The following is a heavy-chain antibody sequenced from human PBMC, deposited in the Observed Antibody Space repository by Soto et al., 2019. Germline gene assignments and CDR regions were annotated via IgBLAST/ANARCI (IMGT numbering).Heavy chain of an antibody. J-gene: IGHJ4*02. V-gene: IGHV1-3*01. CDR1: GYTFTSYA. CDR2: INAGKGNT. CDR3: ARDVGATGD. Sequence: QVQLVQSGAEVKKPGASVKVSCKASGYTFTSYAMHWVRQAPGQRLEWMGWINAGKGNTKYSQKCQGRATITRDTSASTAYMELSSLRSEATAVYYCARDVGATGDWGQGTLVTVSS. D-gene: IGHD1-26*01.